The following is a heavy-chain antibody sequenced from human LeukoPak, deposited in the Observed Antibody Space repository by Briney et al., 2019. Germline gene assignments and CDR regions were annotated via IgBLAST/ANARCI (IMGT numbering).Heavy chain of an antibody. D-gene: IGHD2-15*01. CDR3: ARGYCSGGSCYSDY. V-gene: IGHV3-48*01. CDR2: ISSSSSTI. Sequence: GGSLRLSCAASGFTFSSYSMNWVRQAPGKGLEWVSYISSSSSTIYYADSVKGRFTISRDNAKNSLYLQMNSLRAEDTAVYYCARGYCSGGSCYSDYWGQGTLVTVS. J-gene: IGHJ4*02. CDR1: GFTFSSYS.